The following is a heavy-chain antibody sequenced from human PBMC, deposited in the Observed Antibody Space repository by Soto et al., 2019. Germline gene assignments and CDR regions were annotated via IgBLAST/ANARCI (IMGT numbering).Heavy chain of an antibody. CDR2: IYYSGST. Sequence: QVQLQESGPGLVKPSQTLSLTCTVSGGSISSGGYYWSWIRQHPGKGLEWIGYIYYSGSTYYNPSLKSRVTISVDTSKNQFTLKLSSVTAADTAVYYCAREDYDILTGRDYYFDYWGQGTLVTVFS. D-gene: IGHD3-9*01. V-gene: IGHV4-31*03. CDR3: AREDYDILTGRDYYFDY. CDR1: GGSISSGGYY. J-gene: IGHJ4*02.